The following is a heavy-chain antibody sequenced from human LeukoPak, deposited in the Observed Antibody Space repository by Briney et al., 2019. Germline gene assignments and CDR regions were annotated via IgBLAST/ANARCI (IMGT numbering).Heavy chain of an antibody. D-gene: IGHD3-16*01. CDR2: MNSNNGNT. CDR3: ARGLILGQGDYGGVDQFDGMDV. J-gene: IGHJ6*02. Sequence: ASVKVSCKASGYTFTSYDINWVRQATGQGLEWMGWMNSNNGNTGYAQKFQGRVTMTRNTSISTAYMELSSLRSEDTAVYYCARGLILGQGDYGGVDQFDGMDVWGQGTTVTVSS. V-gene: IGHV1-8*01. CDR1: GYTFTSYD.